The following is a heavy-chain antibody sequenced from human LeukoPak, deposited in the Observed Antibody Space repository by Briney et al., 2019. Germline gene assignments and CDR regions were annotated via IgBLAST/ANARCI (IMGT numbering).Heavy chain of an antibody. CDR3: ARDRGDGYRDYYYGMDV. CDR2: ISYDGSNK. J-gene: IGHJ6*02. V-gene: IGHV3-30*03. D-gene: IGHD5-24*01. CDR1: GCTFSSYG. Sequence: GGSLRLSCAASGCTFSSYGMHWVRQAPGKGLEWVAVISYDGSNKYYADSVKGRFTISRDNSKNTLYLQMNSLRAEDTAVYYCARDRGDGYRDYYYGMDVWGQGTTVTVSS.